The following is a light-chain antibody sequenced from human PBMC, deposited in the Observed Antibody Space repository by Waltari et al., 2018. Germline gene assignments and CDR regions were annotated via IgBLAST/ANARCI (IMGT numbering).Light chain of an antibody. J-gene: IGKJ4*01. CDR2: GGS. V-gene: IGKV2-40*01. Sequence: DIVMTQTPLSLPITPGEPASISCRSSQSLLHSNGNTYLHWYLQKPGQSPQLLIYGGSNRASGVPDRFSGSGSGTDFTLKISKVEAEDVGVCYCVQAIAFPLTFGGGTKVEIK. CDR1: QSLLHSNGNTY. CDR3: VQAIAFPLT.